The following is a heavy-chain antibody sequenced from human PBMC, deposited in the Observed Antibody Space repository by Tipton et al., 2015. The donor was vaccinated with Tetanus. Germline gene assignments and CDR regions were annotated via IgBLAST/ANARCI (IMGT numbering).Heavy chain of an antibody. J-gene: IGHJ4*02. CDR3: ARDRDGGWSFDS. D-gene: IGHD6-19*01. Sequence: SLRLSCAASGFIFSAYPMHWVRQAPGKGLEYVSSILRSEDPPLYVDSVKGRFTTSRDNSKNMVYLQMDSLRGDDTGVYYCARDRDGGWSFDSWGQGTLVTVPS. CDR1: GFIFSAYP. CDR2: ILRSEDPP. V-gene: IGHV3-64*02.